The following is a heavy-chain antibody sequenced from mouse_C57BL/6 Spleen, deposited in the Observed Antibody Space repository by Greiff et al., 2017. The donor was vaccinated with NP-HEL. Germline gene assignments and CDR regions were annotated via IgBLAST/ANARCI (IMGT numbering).Heavy chain of an antibody. J-gene: IGHJ3*01. V-gene: IGHV5-4*03. D-gene: IGHD2-4*01. CDR3: ARVGDYDGFAY. Sequence: EVNVVESGGGLVKPGGSLKLSCAASGFTFSSYAMSWVRQTPEKRLEWVATISDGGSYTYYPDNVKGRFTISRDNAKNNLYLQMSHLKSEDTAMYYCARVGDYDGFAYWGQGTLVTVSA. CDR2: ISDGGSYT. CDR1: GFTFSSYA.